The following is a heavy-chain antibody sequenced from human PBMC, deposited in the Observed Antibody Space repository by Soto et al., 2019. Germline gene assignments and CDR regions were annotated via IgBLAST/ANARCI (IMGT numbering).Heavy chain of an antibody. J-gene: IGHJ4*02. Sequence: GGSLRLSCAASGFTFGNAWMSWVRQAPGKGLEWVGRIKSKTDGGTTDYAAPVKGRFTISRDDSKNTLYLQMNSLKTEDTAVYYCTTDTYGSGSYGYWGQGTLVTSPQ. D-gene: IGHD3-10*01. V-gene: IGHV3-15*01. CDR1: GFTFGNAW. CDR2: IKSKTDGGTT. CDR3: TTDTYGSGSYGY.